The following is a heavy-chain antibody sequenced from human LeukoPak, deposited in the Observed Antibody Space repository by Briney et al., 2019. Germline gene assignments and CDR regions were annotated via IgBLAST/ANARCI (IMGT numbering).Heavy chain of an antibody. CDR3: AKVPAWQQLVDY. V-gene: IGHV3-23*01. J-gene: IGHJ4*02. CDR1: GFTFSSYV. D-gene: IGHD6-13*01. Sequence: GGSLRLSCAASGFTFSSYVMSWVRQAPGKGLEWVSGITSDGNAYYADSVKGRFTISRDNSKNTLYLQMNSLRAEDTALYYCAKVPAWQQLVDYWGQGTLVTVSS. CDR2: ITSDGNA.